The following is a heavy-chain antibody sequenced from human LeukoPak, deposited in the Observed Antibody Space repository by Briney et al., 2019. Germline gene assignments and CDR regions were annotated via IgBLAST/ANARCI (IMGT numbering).Heavy chain of an antibody. D-gene: IGHD6-19*01. V-gene: IGHV3-74*01. Sequence: GGSLRLSCAASGFTFSSYWMHWVRQGPGKGLVWVSRINSDGTSTSYADSVKGRFTISRDNAKNALYLQMNSLRAEGTAVYYCARRVTDSGTDYWGQGSLVTVSS. CDR2: INSDGTST. CDR3: ARRVTDSGTDY. CDR1: GFTFSSYW. J-gene: IGHJ4*02.